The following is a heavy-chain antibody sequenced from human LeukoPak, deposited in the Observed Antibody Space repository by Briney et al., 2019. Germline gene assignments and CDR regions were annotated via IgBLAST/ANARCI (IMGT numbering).Heavy chain of an antibody. CDR2: ISAYNGNT. V-gene: IGHV1-18*01. CDR1: GYTFTSYG. Sequence: ASVKVSCKASGYTFTSYGISWVRQAPGQGLEWMGWISAYNGNTNYAQKLQGRVTMTTDTSTSTAYMELRSLRSDDTAVYYCARLTTVTTSFDYWGQEPWSPSPQ. D-gene: IGHD4-17*01. CDR3: ARLTTVTTSFDY. J-gene: IGHJ4*01.